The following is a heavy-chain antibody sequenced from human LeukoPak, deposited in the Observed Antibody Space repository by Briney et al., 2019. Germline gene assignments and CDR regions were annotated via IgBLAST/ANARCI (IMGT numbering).Heavy chain of an antibody. V-gene: IGHV4-34*01. D-gene: IGHD6-25*01. Sequence: SETLSLTCAVYGGSFSGYYWSWIRQPPGKGLEWIGEINHSGSTNYNPSLKSRITISVDTSKNQFSLKLSSVTAADTAVYYCAREGGFYRPLDYSGQGTLVTVSS. CDR3: AREGGFYRPLDY. CDR1: GGSFSGYY. J-gene: IGHJ4*02. CDR2: INHSGST.